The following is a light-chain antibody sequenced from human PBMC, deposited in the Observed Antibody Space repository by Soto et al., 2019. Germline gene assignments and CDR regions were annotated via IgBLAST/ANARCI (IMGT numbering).Light chain of an antibody. CDR2: EVT. CDR1: SSDVGGLNY. CDR3: SSYTTSSTWV. J-gene: IGLJ3*02. Sequence: QSALTQPASVSGFPGQSITISCTGTSSDVGGLNYVSWYQHHPGNAPKLLIYEVTNRPSGVSDRFSGSKSDNTASLIVSGLQAEDESDYYCSSYTTSSTWVFGGGTKVTVL. V-gene: IGLV2-14*01.